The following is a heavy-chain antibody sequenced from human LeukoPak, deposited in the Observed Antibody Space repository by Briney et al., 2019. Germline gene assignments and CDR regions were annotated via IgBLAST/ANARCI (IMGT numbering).Heavy chain of an antibody. CDR2: TTPSGTT. V-gene: IGHV3-69-1*01. D-gene: IGHD3-16*01. J-gene: IGHJ4*02. CDR1: GFTFIMHS. Sequence: PGGSLRLSCAASGFTFIMHSINWVRHAPGKGLEWVSYTTPSGTTYYADSVKGRFSVSRDNGENSVYLLMNNLRAEDTAVYHCASVRGGYWGQGTLVAVSS. CDR3: ASVRGGY.